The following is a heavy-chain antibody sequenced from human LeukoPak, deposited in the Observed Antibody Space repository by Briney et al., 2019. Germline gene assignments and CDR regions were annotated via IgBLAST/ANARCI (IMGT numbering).Heavy chain of an antibody. CDR2: ISGSGGST. V-gene: IGHV3-23*01. Sequence: GGSLRLSCAASGFTFSSYAMSWVRQAPGKGLEWVSAISGSGGSTYYADSMKGRFTISRDNSKNTLYLQMNSLGAEDTAVYYCARNPNYFDYWGQGTLVTVSS. J-gene: IGHJ4*02. CDR3: ARNPNYFDY. CDR1: GFTFSSYA.